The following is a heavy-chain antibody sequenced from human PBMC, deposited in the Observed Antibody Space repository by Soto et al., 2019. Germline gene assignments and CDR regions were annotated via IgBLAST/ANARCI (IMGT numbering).Heavy chain of an antibody. J-gene: IGHJ4*02. V-gene: IGHV4-59*08. Sequence: QVQLQESGPGLVKPSETLSLTCTVSGGSISGYYWSWIRQPPGEGLAWIAFIHDQGRTSYKPSLRSRLTMSLDTPNNQFSMSLRSVSAADTAVYFCARHMRILGDEAFDYWGQGIPVTVSS. CDR2: IHDQGRT. D-gene: IGHD1-26*01. CDR3: ARHMRILGDEAFDY. CDR1: GGSISGYY.